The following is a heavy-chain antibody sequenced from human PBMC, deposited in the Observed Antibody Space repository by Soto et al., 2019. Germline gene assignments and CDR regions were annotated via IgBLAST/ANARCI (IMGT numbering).Heavy chain of an antibody. Sequence: QLQLQESGPGLVKPSETLSLTCTVSGGSISSSSYYWGWIRQPPGKGLEWIGSIHYRGSTYYNPSLKSRVTISVDTSKNQFSLKLSSVTDADTAVYYCARQMAAAGSIRYYFDYWGQGTLVTVSS. J-gene: IGHJ4*02. CDR3: ARQMAAAGSIRYYFDY. V-gene: IGHV4-39*01. CDR2: IHYRGST. D-gene: IGHD6-13*01. CDR1: GGSISSSSYY.